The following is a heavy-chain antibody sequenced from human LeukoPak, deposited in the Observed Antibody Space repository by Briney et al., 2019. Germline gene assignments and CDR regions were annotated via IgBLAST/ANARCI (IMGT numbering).Heavy chain of an antibody. CDR1: GGSISSYY. D-gene: IGHD6-13*01. V-gene: IGHV4-59*01. J-gene: IGHJ6*03. CDR2: IYYSGST. CDR3: ARTTEAHSWRTRYYDYYMDV. Sequence: PSETLSLTCTVSGGSISSYYWSWIRQPPGKGLEWIGYIYYSGSTNYNPSLKSRVTISVDTSKNQFSLKLNSVTAADTAVYYCARTTEAHSWRTRYYDYYMDVWGKGTTVT.